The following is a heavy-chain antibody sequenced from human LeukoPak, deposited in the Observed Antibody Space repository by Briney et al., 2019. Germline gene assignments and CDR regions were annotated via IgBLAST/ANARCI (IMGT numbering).Heavy chain of an antibody. V-gene: IGHV5-51*01. J-gene: IGHJ4*02. CDR1: GYSFASYW. Sequence: GESLKISCKGSGYSFASYWIAWVRQVPGKGLEWMGVIYPRDSRTTYSPSFQDQVTISADKSISTAYLQWSSLKASDTTIIYCARYSPEGPFDYWGQGTLVTVSS. D-gene: IGHD2-15*01. CDR3: ARYSPEGPFDY. CDR2: IYPRDSRT.